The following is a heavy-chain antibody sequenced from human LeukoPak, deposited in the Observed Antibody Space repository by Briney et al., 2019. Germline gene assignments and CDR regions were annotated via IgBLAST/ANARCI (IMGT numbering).Heavy chain of an antibody. V-gene: IGHV1-46*01. CDR1: GYTFTGYY. Sequence: ASVKVSCKASGYTFTGYYMHWVRQAPGQGLEWMGIINPSGGSTSYAQKFQGRVTMTRDMSTSTVYMELSSLRSEDTAVYYCARAAEVGARADAFDIWGQGTMVTVSS. D-gene: IGHD1-26*01. CDR2: INPSGGST. J-gene: IGHJ3*02. CDR3: ARAAEVGARADAFDI.